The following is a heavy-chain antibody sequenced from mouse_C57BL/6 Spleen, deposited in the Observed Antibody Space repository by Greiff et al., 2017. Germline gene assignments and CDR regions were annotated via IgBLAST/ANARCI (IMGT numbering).Heavy chain of an antibody. D-gene: IGHD4-1*01. Sequence: EVKLMESGGGLVQPGGSLKLSCAASGFTFSDYGMAWVRQAPRKGPEWVAFISNLAYSIYYADTVTGRFTISRENAKNTLYLEMSSLRSEDTAMYYCARRLGDYAMDYWGQGTSVTVSS. J-gene: IGHJ4*01. V-gene: IGHV5-15*01. CDR1: GFTFSDYG. CDR3: ARRLGDYAMDY. CDR2: ISNLAYSI.